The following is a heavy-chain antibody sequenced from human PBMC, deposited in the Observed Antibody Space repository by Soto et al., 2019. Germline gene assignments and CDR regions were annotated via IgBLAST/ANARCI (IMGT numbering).Heavy chain of an antibody. V-gene: IGHV4-30-4*01. D-gene: IGHD3-22*01. CDR1: GDSISTVHYY. CDR3: ARGYHYECSAWPPGE. Sequence: QVQLQESGPGLVKPSQTLSLTCAVSGDSISTVHYYWSWIRQPPGKGLELIGYIYYGGSTYYNPSLRSRVTISTHTSKLLFSLKLSAVTAADTALYYCARGYHYECSAWPPGEWGQGSLVTVCS. J-gene: IGHJ4*02. CDR2: IYYGGST.